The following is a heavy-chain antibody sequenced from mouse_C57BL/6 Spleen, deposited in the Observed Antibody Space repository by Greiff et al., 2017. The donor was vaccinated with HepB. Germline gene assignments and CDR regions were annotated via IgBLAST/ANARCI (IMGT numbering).Heavy chain of an antibody. Sequence: VQLQQSGPELVKPGASVKISCKASGYAFSSSWMNWVKQRPGKGLEWIGRIYPGDGDTNYNGKFKGKATLTADKSSSTAYMQLSSLTSEDSAVYIGARWGYGSSYVAMDYWGQGTSVTVSS. D-gene: IGHD1-1*01. CDR2: IYPGDGDT. V-gene: IGHV1-82*01. CDR1: GYAFSSSW. CDR3: ARWGYGSSYVAMDY. J-gene: IGHJ4*01.